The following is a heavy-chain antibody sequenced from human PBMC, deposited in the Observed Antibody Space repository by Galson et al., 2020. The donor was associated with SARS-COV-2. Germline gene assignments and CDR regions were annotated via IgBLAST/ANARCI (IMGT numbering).Heavy chain of an antibody. V-gene: IGHV3-30*18. J-gene: IGHJ6*02. D-gene: IGHD6-13*01. Sequence: GGSLRLSCAASGFTFSNYGVHWVRQAPGKGLEWVAVMSWDGVNTFYAYSVKGRFTISRDSSKTPVHLKMASLRTDDTAVYFCPKPGTAEPYTWRPWLDGLDVWGQGTTVTVSS. CDR1: GFTFSNYG. CDR2: MSWDGVNT. CDR3: PKPGTAEPYTWRPWLDGLDV.